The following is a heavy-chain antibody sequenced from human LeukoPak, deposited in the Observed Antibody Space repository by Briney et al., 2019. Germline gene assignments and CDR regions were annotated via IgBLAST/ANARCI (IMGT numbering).Heavy chain of an antibody. D-gene: IGHD6-19*01. J-gene: IGHJ4*02. CDR1: GGSISSYY. Sequence: SETLSLTCTVSGGSISSYYWSWIRQPPGKGLEWIGYIYYSGSTNYNPSLKSRVTISVDTSKNQFSLKLSSVTAADTVVYYCARVPRSGGSIDYWGQGTLVTVSS. CDR2: IYYSGST. CDR3: ARVPRSGGSIDY. V-gene: IGHV4-59*08.